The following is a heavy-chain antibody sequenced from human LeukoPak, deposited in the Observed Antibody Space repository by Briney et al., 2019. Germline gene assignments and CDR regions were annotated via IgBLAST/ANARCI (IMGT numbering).Heavy chain of an antibody. J-gene: IGHJ4*02. Sequence: GGSLRLSCAASGFTFSSYSMNWVRQAPGKGLEWVSSISSSSSYIYYADSVTGRFTISRDNAKNSLYLQMNSLRAEDTAVYYCAREGSRGFDYWGQGTLVTVSS. V-gene: IGHV3-21*01. CDR1: GFTFSSYS. CDR2: ISSSSSYI. D-gene: IGHD3-22*01. CDR3: AREGSRGFDY.